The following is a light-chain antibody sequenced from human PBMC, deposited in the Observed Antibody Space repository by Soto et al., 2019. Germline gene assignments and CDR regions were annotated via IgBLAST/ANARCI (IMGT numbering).Light chain of an antibody. V-gene: IGKV3-20*01. Sequence: EVVLTQSPGTLSLAPGERAILSCRASQVISNNNLAWYQQKPGQAPRLLIHGASTRAAGIPVRFGGSGSGTDFILTIISLEPEDFAVYFCHQYGSSPPWTFGQGTKVDLK. CDR3: HQYGSSPPWT. J-gene: IGKJ1*01. CDR2: GAS. CDR1: QVISNNN.